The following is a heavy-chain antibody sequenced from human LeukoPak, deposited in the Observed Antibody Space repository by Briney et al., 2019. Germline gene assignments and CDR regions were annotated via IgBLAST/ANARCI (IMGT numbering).Heavy chain of an antibody. V-gene: IGHV3-21*01. Sequence: GGSLRLSCAASGFTFSSYSMNWVRQAPGKGLEWVSSISSSSSYIYYADSVKGRFTISRDNAKNSLYLQMNSLRAEDTAVYYCARNSGSYYHAFDIWGQGTMVTVSS. CDR1: GFTFSSYS. CDR3: ARNSGSYYHAFDI. J-gene: IGHJ3*02. CDR2: ISSSSSYI. D-gene: IGHD1-26*01.